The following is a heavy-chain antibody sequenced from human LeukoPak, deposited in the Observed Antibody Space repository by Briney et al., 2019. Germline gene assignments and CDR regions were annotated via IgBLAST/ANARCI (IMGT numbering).Heavy chain of an antibody. CDR2: IRSKPYGGTT. CDR1: GFTFGDYF. V-gene: IGHV3-49*04. J-gene: IGHJ5*02. CDR3: TRDQEGRRWEPHSLS. D-gene: IGHD1-26*01. Sequence: GGSLRLSCVTSGFTFGDYFMSWVRQAPGKGLEWVGFIRSKPYGGTTEYAASVKGRFSISRDNSKSIAYLQMTSLKIEDTAVYYCTRDQEGRRWEPHSLSWGQGTLVTVSS.